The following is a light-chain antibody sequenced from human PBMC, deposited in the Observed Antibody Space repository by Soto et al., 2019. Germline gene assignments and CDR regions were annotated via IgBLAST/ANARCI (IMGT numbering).Light chain of an antibody. Sequence: ILMTQSPATLSVSPGERATLSCRASQSVSNNLAWYQQKPGQAPRLLIYDASTSASCIPARFSARGSGTQCTLTISRLQSEDFALYYCQQYNNWPPWTFGQGTKVEIK. V-gene: IGKV3-15*01. CDR3: QQYNNWPPWT. CDR2: DAS. CDR1: QSVSNN. J-gene: IGKJ1*01.